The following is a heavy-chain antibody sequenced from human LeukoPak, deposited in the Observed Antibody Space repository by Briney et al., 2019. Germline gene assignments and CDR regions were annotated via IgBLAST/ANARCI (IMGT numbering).Heavy chain of an antibody. Sequence: KSSETLSLTCTVSGGSISSGGYYWSWIRQPPGKGLEWIGYIYHSGSTYYNPSLKSRVTISVDRSKNQFSLKLSSVTAADTAVYYCARVMGSGYYKAFDIWGQGTMVTVSS. CDR2: IYHSGST. J-gene: IGHJ3*02. D-gene: IGHD3-3*01. V-gene: IGHV4-30-2*01. CDR1: GGSISSGGYY. CDR3: ARVMGSGYYKAFDI.